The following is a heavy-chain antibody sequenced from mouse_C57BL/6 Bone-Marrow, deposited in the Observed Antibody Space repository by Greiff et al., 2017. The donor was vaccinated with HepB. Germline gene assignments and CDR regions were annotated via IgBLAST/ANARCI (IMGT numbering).Heavy chain of an antibody. D-gene: IGHD1-1*01. V-gene: IGHV5-6*01. CDR2: ISSGGSYT. J-gene: IGHJ1*03. Sequence: EVQLVESGGDLVKPGGSLKLSCAASGFTFSSYGMSWVRQTPDKRLEWVATISSGGSYTYYPDSVKGRFTISRDNAKNTLYLQMSSLKSEDTAMYYCARHYCSSFYWYFDVWGTGTTVTVSS. CDR1: GFTFSSYG. CDR3: ARHYCSSFYWYFDV.